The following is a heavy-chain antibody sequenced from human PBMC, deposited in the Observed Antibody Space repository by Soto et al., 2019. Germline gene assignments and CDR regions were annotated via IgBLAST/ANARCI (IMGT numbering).Heavy chain of an antibody. V-gene: IGHV1-18*01. CDR3: ARDVPDCSGGRCYAPGFDP. J-gene: IGHJ5*02. D-gene: IGHD2-15*01. CDR2: ISAYNGNT. Sequence: ASVKVSCKASGYTFTSYGISWVRQAPGQGLEWMGWISAYNGNTNYAQKLQGRVTMTTDTSTSTAYMELRSLRSDDTAVYYCARDVPDCSGGRCYAPGFDPWGQGTLVTVSS. CDR1: GYTFTSYG.